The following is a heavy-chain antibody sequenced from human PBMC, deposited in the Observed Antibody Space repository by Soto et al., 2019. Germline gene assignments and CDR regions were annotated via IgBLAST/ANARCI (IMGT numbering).Heavy chain of an antibody. Sequence: ASVKVSCKASGYTFTSYDINWVRQAAGQGLEWMGWMNPNSGNTGYAQKFQGRVTMTRNTSISTAYMELSSLRSEDTAVYYCARVYSSRFKAFDIWGQGTMVTVSS. J-gene: IGHJ3*02. CDR1: GYTFTSYD. V-gene: IGHV1-8*01. CDR2: MNPNSGNT. D-gene: IGHD6-19*01. CDR3: ARVYSSRFKAFDI.